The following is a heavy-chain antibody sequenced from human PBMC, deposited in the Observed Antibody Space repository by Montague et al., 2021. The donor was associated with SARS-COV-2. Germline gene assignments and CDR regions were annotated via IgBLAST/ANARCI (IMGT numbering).Heavy chain of an antibody. V-gene: IGHV4-34*01. D-gene: IGHD3-3*01. CDR3: ARGRAARSITIFGVVNPAIRYYYYRDV. CDR1: GGSFSGYH. CDR2: INDSGST. Sequence: SETLSLTCAVYGGSFSGYHWSWIRQPPGKGLEWIGEINDSGSTYYNPSLKSRVTISVDTSKNQFSLKLSSVTAADTAAYYCARGRAARSITIFGVVNPAIRYYYYRDVWGKGTTVTVSS. J-gene: IGHJ6*03.